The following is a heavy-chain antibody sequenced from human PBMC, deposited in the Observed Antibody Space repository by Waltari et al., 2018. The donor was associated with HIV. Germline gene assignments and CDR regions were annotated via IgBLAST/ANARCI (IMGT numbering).Heavy chain of an antibody. J-gene: IGHJ4*02. V-gene: IGHV1-18*01. D-gene: IGHD3-16*02. CDR3: AIGSWGEVSFGY. CDR2: ISVKDVRT. Sequence: QIQLLQSGAEVKKPGASVRVSCKASGYSFNTQGITWVRQAPGQGLEWIGWISVKDVRTNSAQNLQGRVTMTSDPSTSTVYMELRTLRSDDTAVYYCAIGSWGEVSFGYWGQGTLVTVSS. CDR1: GYSFNTQG.